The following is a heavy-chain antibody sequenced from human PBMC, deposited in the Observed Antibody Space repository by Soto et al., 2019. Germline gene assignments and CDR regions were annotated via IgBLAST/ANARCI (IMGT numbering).Heavy chain of an antibody. V-gene: IGHV4-34*01. CDR2: INHSGST. CDR1: GGSFSGYY. Sequence: SETLSLTCAVYGGSFSGYYCSFIRHPPLKWLEWIVEINHSGSTNYNPSLKSRVTISVDTSKNQFSLKLSSVTAADTAVYYCARANSSGWYGGYYYYYYGMDVWGQGTTVTVSS. CDR3: ARANSSGWYGGYYYYYYGMDV. J-gene: IGHJ6*02. D-gene: IGHD6-19*01.